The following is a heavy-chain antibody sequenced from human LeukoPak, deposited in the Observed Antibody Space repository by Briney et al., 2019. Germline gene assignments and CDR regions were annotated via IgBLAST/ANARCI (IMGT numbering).Heavy chain of an antibody. D-gene: IGHD3-10*01. J-gene: IGHJ4*02. CDR3: GKNAAVRGVFDY. V-gene: IGHV3-23*01. CDR2: ISSSGNT. CDR1: GFTFTNYA. Sequence: GGSLRLSCAASGFTFTNYAMTWVRQAPGKGLEWVSVISSSGNTYYAASVKGWFTISRDNSKNTLYLQMNSLRAEDTAIYFCGKNAAVRGVFDYWGQGTLVTVSS.